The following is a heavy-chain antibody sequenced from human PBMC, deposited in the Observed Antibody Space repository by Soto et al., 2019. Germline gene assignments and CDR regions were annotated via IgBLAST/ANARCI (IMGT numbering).Heavy chain of an antibody. V-gene: IGHV3-7*01. Sequence: EVQLVESGGGLVQPGGSLRISCEASGFTFSNYWMSWVRQAPGKGLEWVANINQDGSEKYFVGSVNGRFTISRDNVKNPLLLQVNSLRVNDTAVYYCAREMRANGYFDYWGEGTLVTVSS. CDR1: GFTFSNYW. CDR2: INQDGSEK. J-gene: IGHJ4*02. CDR3: AREMRANGYFDY.